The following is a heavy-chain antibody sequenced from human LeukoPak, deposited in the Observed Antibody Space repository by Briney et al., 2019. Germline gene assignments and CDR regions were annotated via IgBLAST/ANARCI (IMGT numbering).Heavy chain of an antibody. J-gene: IGHJ4*02. D-gene: IGHD2-15*01. CDR1: GFTVSSNY. CDR3: ASKYCSGGISYSGLGY. V-gene: IGHV3-66*01. CDR2: IYSGGGT. Sequence: GGSPRLSCAASGFTVSSNYMSWVRQAPGKGLEWVSFIYSGGGTYYADSVKGRFTISRDNSKNTLYLQMNSLRAEDTAVYYCASKYCSGGISYSGLGYWGQGTLVTVSS.